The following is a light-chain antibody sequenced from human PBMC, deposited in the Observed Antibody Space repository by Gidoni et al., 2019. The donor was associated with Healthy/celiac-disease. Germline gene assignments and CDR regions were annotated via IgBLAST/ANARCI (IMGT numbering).Light chain of an antibody. Sequence: IQITHSLSSLSASVGDRVTITCQASQSISSYLNGYQQKPGKAPKLLIYAASSLQSGVPSRFSGSGSGTDFTLTISSLQPEDFATYYCQQSYSTPPYTFGQGTKLEIK. CDR1: QSISSY. CDR2: AAS. CDR3: QQSYSTPPYT. V-gene: IGKV1-39*01. J-gene: IGKJ2*01.